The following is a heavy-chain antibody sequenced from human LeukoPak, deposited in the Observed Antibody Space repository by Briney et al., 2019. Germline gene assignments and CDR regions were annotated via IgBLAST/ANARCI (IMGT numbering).Heavy chain of an antibody. CDR3: ARDNEYCTGGTCRLDY. D-gene: IGHD2-15*01. Sequence: GGSLRLSCASSGFTFSFYWMHWVRQAPGKGLVWVSRINNDGRSTSYAGSVKGRFTISRDNAKNKLYLQMNSLRAEDTAVYYCARDNEYCTGGTCRLDYWGQGALVTASS. CDR2: INNDGRST. V-gene: IGHV3-74*01. J-gene: IGHJ4*02. CDR1: GFTFSFYW.